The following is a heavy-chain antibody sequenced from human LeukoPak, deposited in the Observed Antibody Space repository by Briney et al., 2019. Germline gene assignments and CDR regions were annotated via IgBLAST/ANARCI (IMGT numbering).Heavy chain of an antibody. Sequence: GGSLRLSCAASGFTFSNSDMTWVRQAPRKGLEWVSTISGSGGSTYYADSVKGRFTISRDNSKNTLYLQMNSLRAEDTAVYYCAKSGGWSFDYWGQGTLVTVSS. J-gene: IGHJ4*02. CDR1: GFTFSNSD. V-gene: IGHV3-23*01. CDR2: ISGSGGST. D-gene: IGHD6-19*01. CDR3: AKSGGWSFDY.